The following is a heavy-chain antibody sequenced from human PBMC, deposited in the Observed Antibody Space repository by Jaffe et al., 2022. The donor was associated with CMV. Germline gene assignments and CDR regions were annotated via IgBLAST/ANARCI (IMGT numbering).Heavy chain of an antibody. CDR1: GYTFTSYG. Sequence: QVQLVQSGAEVKKPGASVKVSCKASGYTFTSYGISWVRQAPGQGLEWMGWISAYNGNTNYAQKLQGRVTMTTDTSTSTAYMELRSLRSDDTAVYYCARMGCSGGSCYPNYYYYYMDVWGKGTTVTVSS. D-gene: IGHD2-15*01. V-gene: IGHV1-18*04. CDR2: ISAYNGNT. CDR3: ARMGCSGGSCYPNYYYYYMDV. J-gene: IGHJ6*03.